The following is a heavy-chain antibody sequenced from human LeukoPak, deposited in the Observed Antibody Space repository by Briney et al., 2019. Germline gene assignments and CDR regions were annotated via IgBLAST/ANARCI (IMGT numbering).Heavy chain of an antibody. D-gene: IGHD2-21*02. V-gene: IGHV3-21*01. Sequence: GGSLRLSCAASGFTFSSYIMTWVRQAPGKGLEWVSSISSSSSYIYYADSVKGRFTISRDNAKNSLYLQMNSLRAEDTAVYYCARDAGDWYYFDYWGQGTLVTVSS. J-gene: IGHJ4*02. CDR3: ARDAGDWYYFDY. CDR1: GFTFSSYI. CDR2: ISSSSSYI.